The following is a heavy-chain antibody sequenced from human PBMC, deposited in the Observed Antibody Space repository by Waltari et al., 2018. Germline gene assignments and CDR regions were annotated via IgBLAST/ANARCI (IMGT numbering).Heavy chain of an antibody. CDR1: GGSISSYY. CDR2: IYYSGST. CDR3: ARNYRLLYFDY. Sequence: QVQLQESGPGLVKPSETLSLTCPVSGGSISSYYWSWIRQPPGKGLEWIGYIYYSGSTNYNPSLKSRVTISVDTSKNQFSLKLSSVTAADTAVYYCARNYRLLYFDYWGQGTLVTVSS. V-gene: IGHV4-59*01. J-gene: IGHJ4*02. D-gene: IGHD2-21*01.